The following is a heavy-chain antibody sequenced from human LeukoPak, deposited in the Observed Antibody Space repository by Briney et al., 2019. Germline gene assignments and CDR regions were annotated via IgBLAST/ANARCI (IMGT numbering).Heavy chain of an antibody. Sequence: PGGSLRLSCAASGFTFSSYGMNWVRQAPGKGLEWVSSISSGSSFMYYADSVKGRFTISRDNAKNSLYLQMNSLRAKDTALYYCVRDYYDSSGSSWFDPWGQGTLVTVSS. V-gene: IGHV3-21*01. CDR1: GFTFSSYG. CDR2: ISSGSSFM. D-gene: IGHD3-22*01. CDR3: VRDYYDSSGSSWFDP. J-gene: IGHJ5*02.